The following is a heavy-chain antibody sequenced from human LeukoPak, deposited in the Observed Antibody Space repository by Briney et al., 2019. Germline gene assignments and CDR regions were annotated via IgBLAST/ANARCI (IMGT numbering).Heavy chain of an antibody. CDR3: ASGSYNWNEEYYFDH. CDR2: IYTSGST. V-gene: IGHV4-4*09. J-gene: IGHJ4*02. CDR1: GGSISSYY. D-gene: IGHD1-20*01. Sequence: PSETLSLTCTVSGGSISSYYWSWIRQPPGKGLEWIGYIYTSGSTNYNPSLKSRVTISVDTSKNQFSLKLSSVTAADTAVYYCASGSYNWNEEYYFDHWGQGTLVTVSS.